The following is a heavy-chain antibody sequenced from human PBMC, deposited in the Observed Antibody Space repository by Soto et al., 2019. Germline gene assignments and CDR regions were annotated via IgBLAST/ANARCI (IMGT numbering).Heavy chain of an antibody. CDR1: GGSVSSGSYY. CDR3: ARDRPGSYFDY. V-gene: IGHV4-61*01. J-gene: IGHJ4*02. CDR2: IYYSGST. D-gene: IGHD1-26*01. Sequence: SETLSLTCTVSGGSVSSGSYYWSWIRQPPGKGLEWIGYIYYSGSTNYNPSLKSRVTISVDTSKNQFSLRLSSVTAADTAVYYCARDRPGSYFDYWGQGTLVTVSS.